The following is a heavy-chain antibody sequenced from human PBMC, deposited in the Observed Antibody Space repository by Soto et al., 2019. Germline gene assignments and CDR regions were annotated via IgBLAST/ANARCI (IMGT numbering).Heavy chain of an antibody. J-gene: IGHJ4*02. CDR2: IKSKSDGGIT. Sequence: EVQLVESGGGLVKPGGSLRLSCAVSGFTFSNAWIMWVRQAPGKGLEWVGRIKSKSDGGITDYAAPVKGRFTISGDDSKNTLYLQMNSLKTEDTAVYYCTTQYYYDSSGSLRNWGQGTLVTVSS. CDR1: GFTFSNAW. V-gene: IGHV3-15*01. CDR3: TTQYYYDSSGSLRN. D-gene: IGHD3-22*01.